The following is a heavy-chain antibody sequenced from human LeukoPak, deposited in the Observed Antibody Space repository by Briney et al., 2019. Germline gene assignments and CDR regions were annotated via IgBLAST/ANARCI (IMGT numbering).Heavy chain of an antibody. V-gene: IGHV3-48*02. CDR3: ATDQRYAFDY. J-gene: IGHJ4*02. Sequence: GGSLRLSCAASGFTFSSYTMNWVRQAPGKGLEWISNIRTTAEGAKYAYYADSVKGRVTISRDDGKNTLYLHMNSLRDDDTAVYYCATDQRYAFDYWGQGILVTVSS. CDR2: IRTTAEGAKYA. CDR1: GFTFSSYT. D-gene: IGHD3-9*01.